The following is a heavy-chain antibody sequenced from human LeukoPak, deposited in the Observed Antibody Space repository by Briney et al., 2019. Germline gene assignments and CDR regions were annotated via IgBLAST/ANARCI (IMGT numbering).Heavy chain of an antibody. Sequence: GRSLRLSCAASGFTFSSYAMHWVRQAPGKGLEWVAVISYDGSNKYYADSVKGRFTISRDNSKNTLYLQINSLRAEDTAVYYCARGSRLFGYDADYFDYWGQGTLVTVSS. CDR1: GFTFSSYA. D-gene: IGHD5-12*01. CDR2: ISYDGSNK. V-gene: IGHV3-30*04. CDR3: ARGSRLFGYDADYFDY. J-gene: IGHJ4*02.